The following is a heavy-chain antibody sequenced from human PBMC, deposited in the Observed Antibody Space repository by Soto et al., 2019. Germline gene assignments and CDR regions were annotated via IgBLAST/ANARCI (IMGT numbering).Heavy chain of an antibody. V-gene: IGHV3-23*01. CDR3: ATRPTDFWSGFCPSDY. Sequence: PGGSLRLSCTASGLTFSSYAMDWVRQAPGKGLEWLSAISGAGDASQYADSVKGRFTISRDNPKNTLYLQMSSLRAEDTAVYYCATRPTDFWSGFCPSDYWGQGTLVTVSS. D-gene: IGHD3-3*01. CDR2: ISGAGDAS. CDR1: GLTFSSYA. J-gene: IGHJ4*02.